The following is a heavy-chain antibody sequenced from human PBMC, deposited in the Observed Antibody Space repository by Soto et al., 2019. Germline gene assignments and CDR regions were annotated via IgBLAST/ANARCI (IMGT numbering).Heavy chain of an antibody. D-gene: IGHD3-10*01. CDR2: INPSGGST. J-gene: IGHJ5*02. V-gene: IGHV1-46*03. CDR1: GYTFTSYY. Sequence: ASVKVSCKASGYTFTSYYMHWVRQAPGQGLEWMGIINPSGGSTSYAQKFQGRVTMTRDTSTSTIYMELSSLRSEDTAVYYCARARRSGSYYPINWFDPWGQGTLVTVSS. CDR3: ARARRSGSYYPINWFDP.